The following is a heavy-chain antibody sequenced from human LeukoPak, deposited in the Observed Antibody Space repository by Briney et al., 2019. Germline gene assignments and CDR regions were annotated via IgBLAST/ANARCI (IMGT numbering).Heavy chain of an antibody. CDR1: GFTFSGFW. V-gene: IGHV3-74*01. CDR3: ASLNSFGKDY. Sequence: GGSLRLSCAASGFTFSGFWMHWVRQPPGKGLVWVSRIDTGGTTTTYADSVKGRFTISRDNAKNTVYLQMNSLRAEDTAVYYCASLNSFGKDYWGQGGLATVSS. D-gene: IGHD5-18*01. CDR2: IDTGGTTT. J-gene: IGHJ4*02.